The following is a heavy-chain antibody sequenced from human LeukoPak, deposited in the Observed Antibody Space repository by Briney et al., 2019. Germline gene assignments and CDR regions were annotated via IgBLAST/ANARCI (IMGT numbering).Heavy chain of an antibody. J-gene: IGHJ3*02. CDR1: GFTVRSNY. V-gene: IGHV3-74*01. D-gene: IGHD3-16*01. CDR2: SKNDGSST. Sequence: PGGSLRLSCAASGFTVRSNYMSWVRQAPGKGLVWVSRSKNDGSSTSYADSVKGRFTISRDNAKNTLYLQMNSLRAEDTAVYYCARELPRIGGQTDASDIWGQGTMVTVS. CDR3: ARELPRIGGQTDASDI.